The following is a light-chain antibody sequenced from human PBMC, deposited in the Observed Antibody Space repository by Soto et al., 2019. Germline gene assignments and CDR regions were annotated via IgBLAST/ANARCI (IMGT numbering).Light chain of an antibody. CDR1: SSNIGNNY. Sequence: QLVLTQPPSVSAAPGQKVTISCSGSSSNIGNNYVSWYQQLPGTAPKLLIYDNNKRPSGIPDRFSGSKSGTSATLGITGLQTGDEADYYRGTWDSSLSAVVFGGGTKLTVL. CDR2: DNN. V-gene: IGLV1-51*01. J-gene: IGLJ2*01. CDR3: GTWDSSLSAVV.